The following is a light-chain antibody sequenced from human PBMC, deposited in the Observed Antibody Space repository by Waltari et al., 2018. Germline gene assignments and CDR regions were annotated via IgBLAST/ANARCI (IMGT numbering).Light chain of an antibody. CDR1: QSLLHTNTNND. Sequence: DIVVTQSPDSLAVSLGGRPPINCKSSQSLLHTNTNNDLAWYQLRPGQPPKLLIYWASTRESGVPGRFSGSGSGTDFTLTISGLQAEDVAVYYCQQYYSTPNTFGQGTKLEIK. CDR2: WAS. CDR3: QQYYSTPNT. J-gene: IGKJ2*01. V-gene: IGKV4-1*01.